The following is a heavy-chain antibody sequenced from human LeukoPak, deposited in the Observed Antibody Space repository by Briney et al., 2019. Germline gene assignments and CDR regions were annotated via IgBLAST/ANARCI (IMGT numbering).Heavy chain of an antibody. CDR1: GGSISTYY. Sequence: SETLSLTCSVPGGSISTYYWSWIRQTPGKGLEWIGYVFYSGTTNYNPSLKGRVTISSDTSKNQFSLNLRSVNVADTAIYYCARHGGSLGYFDYWGQGTLVTVSS. CDR3: ARHGGSLGYFDY. J-gene: IGHJ4*02. V-gene: IGHV4-59*08. D-gene: IGHD1-26*01. CDR2: VFYSGTT.